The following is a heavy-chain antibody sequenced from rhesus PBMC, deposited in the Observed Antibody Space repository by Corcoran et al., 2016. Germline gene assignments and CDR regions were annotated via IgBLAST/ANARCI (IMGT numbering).Heavy chain of an antibody. J-gene: IGHJ4*01. V-gene: IGHV4-99*01. CDR1: VYSISSGYY. CDR2: IRGTGGST. CDR3: ARLNSAYYFDF. Sequence: QVQLQESGPGLVKPSETLSLTCAVSVYSISSGYYWGWIRQPPGKGLAYIGYIRGTGGSTDYNPSRKSRVSISKYTSKNQFSLNLSSLTAADAALFYCARLNSAYYFDFWGQGVLVTVSS. D-gene: IGHD4-23*01.